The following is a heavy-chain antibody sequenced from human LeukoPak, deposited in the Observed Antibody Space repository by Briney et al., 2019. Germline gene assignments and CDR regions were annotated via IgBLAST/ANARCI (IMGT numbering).Heavy chain of an antibody. CDR1: GFTVSSNY. D-gene: IGHD3-22*01. CDR2: IYSGGST. V-gene: IGHV3-53*04. Sequence: LGGPLRLSCAASGFTVSSNYMNWVRQAPGKGLEWVSVIYSGGSTYYADSVKGRFTISRHNPKNTLYLQMNSLSPEDTAVYYCARASYYYDDSGYYYDYWGQGTLVTVSS. CDR3: ARASYYYDDSGYYYDY. J-gene: IGHJ4*02.